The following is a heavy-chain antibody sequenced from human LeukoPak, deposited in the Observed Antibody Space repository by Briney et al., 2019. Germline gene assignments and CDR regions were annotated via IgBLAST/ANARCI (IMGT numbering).Heavy chain of an antibody. CDR1: GFTVSSNY. CDR2: ISDSGSST. V-gene: IGHV3-53*01. Sequence: GGSLRLSCAASGFTVSSNYMSWVRQAPGKGLEWVSVISDSGSSTYYADSVRGRFTISRDNSKNTLYVQMNSLRAEDTAVYYCAKDLHLGELSFDYWGQGTLVTVSS. CDR3: AKDLHLGELSFDY. D-gene: IGHD3-16*02. J-gene: IGHJ4*02.